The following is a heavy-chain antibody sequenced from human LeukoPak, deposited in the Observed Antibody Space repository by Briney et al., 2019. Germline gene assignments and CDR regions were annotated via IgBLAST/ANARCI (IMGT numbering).Heavy chain of an antibody. V-gene: IGHV4-34*01. CDR1: GGSFSGYY. Sequence: TXXLTCAVYGGSFSGYYWSWIRQPPGKGLEWIGEINHSGSTNYNPSLKSRVTISVDTSKNQFSLKLSSVTAADTAVYYCARGRCSGGSCYKGHFQHWGQGTLVTVSS. D-gene: IGHD2-15*01. J-gene: IGHJ1*01. CDR3: ARGRCSGGSCYKGHFQH. CDR2: INHSGST.